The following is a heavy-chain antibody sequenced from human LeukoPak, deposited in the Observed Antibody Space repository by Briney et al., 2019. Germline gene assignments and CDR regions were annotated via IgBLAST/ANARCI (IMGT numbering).Heavy chain of an antibody. CDR1: GYRFTSYW. V-gene: IGHV5-51*01. J-gene: IGHJ3*02. Sequence: GESLKISCKGSGYRFTSYWIGWVRPMPGKGLEWMGIIYPGDSDTRYSPSFQGQVTISADKSISTAYLQWSRLKASDTAMYYCARKYYYDSSGYYYVKGDAFDIWGQGTMVTVSS. CDR2: IYPGDSDT. CDR3: ARKYYYDSSGYYYVKGDAFDI. D-gene: IGHD3-22*01.